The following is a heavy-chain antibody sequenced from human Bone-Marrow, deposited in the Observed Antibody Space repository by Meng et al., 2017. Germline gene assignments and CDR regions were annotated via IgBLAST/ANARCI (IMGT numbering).Heavy chain of an antibody. Sequence: GESLKISCDVSGLTFNTSAFNWVRRAPGKGLEYVASITGSETPTTLAFHADSVRGRFTISRDDSRSSLYLQMNNLRVDDTAVYYCGGVRGVDRGAQYWGQGVPVTVSS. J-gene: IGHJ4*02. D-gene: IGHD3-10*01. CDR3: GGVRGVDRGAQY. V-gene: IGHV3-23*01. CDR1: GLTFNTSA. CDR2: ITGSETPTTLA.